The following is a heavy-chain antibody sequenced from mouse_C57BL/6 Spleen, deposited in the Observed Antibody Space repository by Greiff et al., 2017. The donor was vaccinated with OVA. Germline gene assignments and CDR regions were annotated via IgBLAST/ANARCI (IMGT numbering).Heavy chain of an antibody. Sequence: VKLQESGPELVKPGASVKISCKASGYTFTDYSINWVKQRPGQGLEWIGWIFPGSGSTYYNEKFKGKATLTVDKSSSTAYMLLSSLTSEDSAVYFCARGDSSGYHYFDYWGQGTTLTVSS. CDR2: IFPGSGST. CDR1: GYTFTDYS. CDR3: ARGDSSGYHYFDY. J-gene: IGHJ2*01. D-gene: IGHD3-2*02. V-gene: IGHV1-75*01.